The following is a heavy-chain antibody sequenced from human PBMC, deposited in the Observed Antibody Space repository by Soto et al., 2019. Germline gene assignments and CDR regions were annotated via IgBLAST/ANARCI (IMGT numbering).Heavy chain of an antibody. J-gene: IGHJ4*02. CDR3: XXXYCRDNSCPRDFDF. Sequence: QVQVVQSGAEVKKPESSVKVSCKPSGGTFNTYTVNWVRLAXGHGLEWMGRFIPILDMANYAQKFQDRVTITADXSXXXXXXXXXXXXXXXXXXXXXXXXYCRDNSCPRDFDFWGPGTRVTVSS. D-gene: IGHD2-15*01. V-gene: IGHV1-69*02. CDR2: FIPILDMA. CDR1: GGTFNTYT.